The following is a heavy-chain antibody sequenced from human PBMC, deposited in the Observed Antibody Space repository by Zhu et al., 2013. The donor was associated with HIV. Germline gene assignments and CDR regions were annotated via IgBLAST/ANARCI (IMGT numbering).Heavy chain of an antibody. Sequence: QVQLVQSGAEVKKPGSSVKVSCKASGGTFSSYAISWVRQAPGQGLEWMGGISAYNGNTNYAQKLQGRVTMTTDTSTSTAYMELRSLRSDDAAVYYCARGGWFGESPDPFWTTWGQGTLGHRSPQ. J-gene: IGHJ4*02. CDR2: ISAYNGNT. D-gene: IGHD3-10*01. CDR3: ARGGWFGESPDPFWTT. V-gene: IGHV1-18*01. CDR1: GGTFSSYA.